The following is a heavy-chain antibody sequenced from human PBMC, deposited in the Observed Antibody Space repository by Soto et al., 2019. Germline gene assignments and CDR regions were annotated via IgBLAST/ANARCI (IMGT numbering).Heavy chain of an antibody. CDR3: ARDVGPVTIFGEALSGYFDF. Sequence: GGSLRLSCAVSGFSFGSYWMSWVRQAPGKGLEWLASIKDDESERYYLDAVKGRFTISRDNAKDSLSLQMNSLRGEDTAFYYCARDVGPVTIFGEALSGYFDFWGQGTLVTVSS. D-gene: IGHD3-3*01. CDR1: GFSFGSYW. J-gene: IGHJ4*02. V-gene: IGHV3-7*03. CDR2: IKDDESER.